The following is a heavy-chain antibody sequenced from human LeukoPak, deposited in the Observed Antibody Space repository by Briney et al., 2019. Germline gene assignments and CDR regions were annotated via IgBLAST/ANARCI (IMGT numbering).Heavy chain of an antibody. CDR1: GFTFSSYA. D-gene: IGHD2-8*02. CDR2: IIISGGTT. CDR3: AKDSRFCNGGGCYGWFDP. J-gene: IGHJ5*02. V-gene: IGHV3-23*01. Sequence: GGSLRLSCAASGFTFSSYAMGWVRQAPGKGLEWVSSIIISGGTTYDADSVKGRFTISRDNSKKALYLQMNSLRAEDTAVYYCAKDSRFCNGGGCYGWFDPWGQGTLVTVSS.